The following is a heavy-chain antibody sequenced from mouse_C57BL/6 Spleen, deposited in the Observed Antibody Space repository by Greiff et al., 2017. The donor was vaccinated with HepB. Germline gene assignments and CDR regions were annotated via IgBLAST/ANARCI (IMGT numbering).Heavy chain of an antibody. J-gene: IGHJ2*01. CDR3: ARAGDYDGGGYFDY. V-gene: IGHV1-80*01. D-gene: IGHD2-4*01. Sequence: VQLQQSGAELVKPGASVKISCKASGYAFSSYWMNWVKQRPGKGLEWIGQIYPGDGDTNYNGKFKGKATLTADKSSSTAYMQLSSLTSEDSAVYFGARAGDYDGGGYFDYWGQSTTLTVSS. CDR1: GYAFSSYW. CDR2: IYPGDGDT.